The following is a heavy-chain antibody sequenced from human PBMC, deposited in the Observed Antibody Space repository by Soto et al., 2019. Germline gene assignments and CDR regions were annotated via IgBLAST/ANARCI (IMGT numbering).Heavy chain of an antibody. Sequence: AASVKVSCKASGYTFINYDISCVRQATGQGLEWMGWMNPGSGKTGYANKFQGRVTMTRDASTSTAHLELSSLTSEDTAVYYCARMASFGTLNWFDPWGQGTLVTVSS. J-gene: IGHJ5*02. V-gene: IGHV1-8*02. CDR3: ARMASFGTLNWFDP. D-gene: IGHD3-16*01. CDR1: GYTFINYD. CDR2: MNPGSGKT.